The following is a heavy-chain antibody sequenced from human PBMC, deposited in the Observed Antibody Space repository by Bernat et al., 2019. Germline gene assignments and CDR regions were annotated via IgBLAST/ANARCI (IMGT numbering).Heavy chain of an antibody. CDR3: ANLSPIYIVATSRYYMDV. D-gene: IGHD5-12*01. CDR1: GFTFSSYS. Sequence: EVQLVESGGGLVKPGGSLRLSCAASGFTFSSYSMNWVRQAPGKGLEWVSSISSSSSYMYYADSVKGRFTISRDNAKNSLYLQMNSLRAEDTAVYYCANLSPIYIVATSRYYMDVWGKGTTVTVSS. V-gene: IGHV3-21*01. CDR2: ISSSSSYM. J-gene: IGHJ6*03.